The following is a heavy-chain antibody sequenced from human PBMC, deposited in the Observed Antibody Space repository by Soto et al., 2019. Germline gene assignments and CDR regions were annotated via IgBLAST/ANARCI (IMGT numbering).Heavy chain of an antibody. Sequence: HPGGSLRLSCAASGFTFSSYAMSWVRQAPGKGLEWVSAISGSGGSTYYADSVKGRFTISRDNSKNTLYLQMNSLRAEDTAVYYCAKDSLKVVYAIKLDYFDYWGQGTLVTVSS. CDR3: AKDSLKVVYAIKLDYFDY. J-gene: IGHJ4*02. CDR2: ISGSGGST. CDR1: GFTFSSYA. V-gene: IGHV3-23*01. D-gene: IGHD2-8*02.